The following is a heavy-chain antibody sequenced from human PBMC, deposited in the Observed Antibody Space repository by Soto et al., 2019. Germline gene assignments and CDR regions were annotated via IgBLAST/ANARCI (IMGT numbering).Heavy chain of an antibody. CDR3: AAGGGLPRYY. CDR2: TYHSGST. V-gene: IGHV4-30-2*01. CDR1: GGSISSGGYS. Sequence: QLQLQESGSGLVKPSQTLSLTCAVSGGSISSGGYSWSWIRQPPGKGLEWIWYTYHSGSTYYNPSLKSRVTISVARSKNQFSLKLSSVTAADTAVYYCAAGGGLPRYYWGQGTLVTVSS. D-gene: IGHD5-12*01. J-gene: IGHJ4*02.